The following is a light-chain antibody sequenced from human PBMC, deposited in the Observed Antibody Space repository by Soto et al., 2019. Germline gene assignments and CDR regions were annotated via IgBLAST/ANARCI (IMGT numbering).Light chain of an antibody. V-gene: IGKV1-12*01. CDR1: QGLNSW. CDR3: KQSRTVPLP. J-gene: IGKJ4*01. Sequence: DIQMTQSPSSVSASVGDRVTITCRASQGLNSWLAWYQQKPGKAHKLLIYAVSNLQSGVPSRFSGSGSGTDFTLTISSLQPENFATYFCKQSRTVPLPFGAGTMVDSK. CDR2: AVS.